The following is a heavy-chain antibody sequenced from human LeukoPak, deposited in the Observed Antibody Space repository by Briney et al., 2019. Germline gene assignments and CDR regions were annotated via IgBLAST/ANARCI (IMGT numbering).Heavy chain of an antibody. J-gene: IGHJ6*02. CDR1: GGSISSGDYY. CDR3: AREDYGMDV. CDR2: IYYSGST. V-gene: IGHV4-30-4*01. Sequence: SETLSLTCAVSGGSISSGDYYWRWLRQPPGKGLEWIGYIYYSGSTYYNPSLKSRVTISVDTSKNQFSLKLSSVTAADTAVYYCAREDYGMDVWGQGTTVTVSS.